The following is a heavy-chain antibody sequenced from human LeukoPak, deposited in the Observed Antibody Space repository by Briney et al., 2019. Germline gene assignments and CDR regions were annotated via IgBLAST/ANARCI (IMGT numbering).Heavy chain of an antibody. CDR2: IYYSGST. D-gene: IGHD1-1*01. J-gene: IGHJ5*02. CDR1: GGSISSSSYY. V-gene: IGHV4-61*01. Sequence: SETLSLTCTVSGGSISSSSYYWSWIRQPPGKGLEWIGYIYYSGSTNYNPSLKSRVTISVDTSKNQFSLKLSSVTAADTAVYYCARDSIRVQTGTTPWGRGTLVTVSS. CDR3: ARDSIRVQTGTTP.